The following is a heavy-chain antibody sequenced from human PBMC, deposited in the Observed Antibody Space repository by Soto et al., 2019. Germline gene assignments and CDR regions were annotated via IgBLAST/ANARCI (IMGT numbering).Heavy chain of an antibody. CDR1: GGSISSYY. V-gene: IGHV4-59*01. CDR2: IYYSGST. Sequence: QVQLQESGPGLVKPSETLSLTCTVSGGSISSYYWSWIRQPPGKGLEWIGYIYYSGSTNYNPSLKSRVTISVEPSKNQFALKLSSVTAADTAVYYCARAATMVRGVMGWFDPWGQGTLVTVSS. CDR3: ARAATMVRGVMGWFDP. J-gene: IGHJ5*02. D-gene: IGHD3-10*01.